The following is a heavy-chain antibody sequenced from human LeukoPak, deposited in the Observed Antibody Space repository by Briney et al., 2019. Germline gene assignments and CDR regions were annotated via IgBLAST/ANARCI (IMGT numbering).Heavy chain of an antibody. V-gene: IGHV3-7*03. J-gene: IGHJ3*01. Sequence: HPGGSLRLSCAVSGFTFSGFWMSWSRQAPGKGLEWVASINSDGSEGYYAGVVKGRFTISRDNAKNSLYLQINSLRAEDTAVYYCARSSYSSSSSVWGQGTMVTVSS. CDR2: INSDGSEG. CDR3: ARSSYSSSSSV. D-gene: IGHD6-6*01. CDR1: GFTFSGFW.